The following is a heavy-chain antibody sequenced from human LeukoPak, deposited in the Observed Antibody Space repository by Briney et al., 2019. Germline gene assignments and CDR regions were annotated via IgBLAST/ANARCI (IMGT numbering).Heavy chain of an antibody. J-gene: IGHJ4*02. Sequence: KPSQTLSLTCTVSGGSISSGDYYWSWIRQPPGKGLEWIGYIYYSGSTYYNPSLKSRVTISVDTSKNQFSLKLSSVTAADTAVYYCARAYCGGDCETDYWGQGTLATVSS. CDR1: GGSISSGDYY. CDR2: IYYSGST. V-gene: IGHV4-30-4*01. CDR3: ARAYCGGDCETDY. D-gene: IGHD2-21*02.